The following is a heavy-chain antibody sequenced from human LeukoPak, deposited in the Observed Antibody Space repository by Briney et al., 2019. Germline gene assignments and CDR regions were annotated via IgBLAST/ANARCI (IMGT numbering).Heavy chain of an antibody. Sequence: GGSLRLSCAASGFTFSGSAMHWVRQASGKGLEWVGRIRSKANSYATAYAASVKGRFTISRDDSKNTAYLQMNSLKTEDTAVYYCTPVSGSYSDYYYYYYMDVWGKGTTVTASS. J-gene: IGHJ6*03. CDR1: GFTFSGSA. CDR2: IRSKANSYAT. V-gene: IGHV3-73*01. CDR3: TPVSGSYSDYYYYYYMDV. D-gene: IGHD1-26*01.